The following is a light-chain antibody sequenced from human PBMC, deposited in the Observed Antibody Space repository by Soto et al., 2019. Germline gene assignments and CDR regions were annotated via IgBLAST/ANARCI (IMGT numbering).Light chain of an antibody. CDR2: DAS. V-gene: IGKV3-11*01. Sequence: EIVLTQSPATLSLSPGERATLSCRASQRVSSYLAWYQQKPGQAPRLLIYDASYRATGIPARFSGSGSGTDFTLTISSLQPDDFATYYCQQYNSYSQTFGQGTKVDIK. J-gene: IGKJ1*01. CDR3: QQYNSYSQT. CDR1: QRVSSY.